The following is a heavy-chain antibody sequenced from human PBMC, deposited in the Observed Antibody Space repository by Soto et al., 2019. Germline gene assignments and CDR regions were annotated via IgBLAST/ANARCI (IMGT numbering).Heavy chain of an antibody. D-gene: IGHD3-16*01. Sequence: SETLSLTCTVSGGSISSGGYYWSWIRQHPGKGLEWIGYIYYSGSTYYNPSLKSRVTISVDTSKNQFSLKLSSVTAADTAMYYCASYAYPITYFQHWGQGTLVTVS. J-gene: IGHJ1*01. CDR3: ASYAYPITYFQH. V-gene: IGHV4-31*03. CDR2: IYYSGST. CDR1: GGSISSGGYY.